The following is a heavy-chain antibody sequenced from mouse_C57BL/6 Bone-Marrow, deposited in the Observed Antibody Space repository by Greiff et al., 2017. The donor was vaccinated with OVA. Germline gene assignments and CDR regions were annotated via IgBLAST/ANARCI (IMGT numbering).Heavy chain of an antibody. CDR1: GFTFSDYG. CDR2: ISNLAYSI. CDR3: ASYITTVVGDYAMDY. V-gene: IGHV5-15*01. D-gene: IGHD1-1*01. J-gene: IGHJ4*01. Sequence: EVKLMESGGGLVQPGGSLKLSCAASGFTFSDYGMAWVRQAPRKGPEWVAFISNLAYSIYYADTVTGRFTISRENAKNTRYLEMSSLRSEDTAMYYCASYITTVVGDYAMDYWGQGTSVTVSS.